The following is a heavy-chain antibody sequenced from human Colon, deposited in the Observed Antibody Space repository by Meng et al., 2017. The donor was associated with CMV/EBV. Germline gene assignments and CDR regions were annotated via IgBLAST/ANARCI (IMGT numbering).Heavy chain of an antibody. CDR3: ARARGIAAAGKSFDY. CDR2: INPNSGGT. Sequence: GYTSTGSYMHWVRQAPGQVLEWMGWINPNSGGTNYAQKFQGRVTMTRDTSISTAYMELSRLRSDDTAVYYCARARGIAAAGKSFDYWGQGTLVTVSS. J-gene: IGHJ4*02. V-gene: IGHV1-2*02. CDR1: GYTSTGSY. D-gene: IGHD6-13*01.